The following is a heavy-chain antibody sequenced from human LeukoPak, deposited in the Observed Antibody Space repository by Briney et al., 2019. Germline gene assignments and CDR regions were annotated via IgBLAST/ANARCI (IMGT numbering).Heavy chain of an antibody. Sequence: GASVKVSCKASGYIFTDYAIQWVRQAPGQGLEWMGWINAGNGKTKYSQKFQGRVTITRDTSASTAYMELSGLRSDDTAVYYCARARLTSTVTTYYLDFWGQGTLVTVSS. CDR1: GYIFTDYA. J-gene: IGHJ4*02. D-gene: IGHD4-17*01. CDR3: ARARLTSTVTTYYLDF. V-gene: IGHV1-3*01. CDR2: INAGNGKT.